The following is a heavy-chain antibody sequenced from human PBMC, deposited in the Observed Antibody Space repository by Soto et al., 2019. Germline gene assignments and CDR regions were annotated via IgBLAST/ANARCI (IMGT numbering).Heavy chain of an antibody. CDR3: ARDKDRQQLGGNYYYIMDV. CDR1: VVTCTSYD. J-gene: IGHJ6*02. CDR2: MNPNSGNT. Sequence: CQDSVVTCTSYDIDWGRQVTRHRLEWMGWMNPNSGNTGYAQKFQGRVTMTRNTSISTAYMELSSLRSEDTAVYYCARDKDRQQLGGNYYYIMDVWGQGTTVTVSS. V-gene: IGHV1-8*01. D-gene: IGHD3-3*02.